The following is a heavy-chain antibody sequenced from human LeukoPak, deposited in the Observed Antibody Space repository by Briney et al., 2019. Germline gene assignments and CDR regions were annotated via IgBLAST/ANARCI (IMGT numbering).Heavy chain of an antibody. CDR2: IHYSGST. CDR3: ARVRDRSSYFYDLDY. CDR1: GGSISSYY. Sequence: PSETLSLTCTVSGGSISSYYWSWIRQPPGKGLEWIGCIHYSGSTNYNPSLKSRVTISVDTSKNQSSLKLSSVTAADTAVYYCARVRDRSSYFYDLDYWGQGTLVTVSS. V-gene: IGHV4-59*01. J-gene: IGHJ4*02. D-gene: IGHD3-22*01.